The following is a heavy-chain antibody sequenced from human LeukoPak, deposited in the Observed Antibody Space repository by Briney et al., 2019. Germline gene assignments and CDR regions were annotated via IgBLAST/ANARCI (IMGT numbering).Heavy chain of an antibody. CDR1: GFTFSSYW. CDR3: ARGRGYTYGSMDDY. V-gene: IGHV3-7*01. Sequence: PGGSLRLSCAASGFTFSSYWMSWVRQAPGKGLEWVANIKQDGSEEYYVDSLKGRFTISRDNAKNTLYLQMDSLRVEDTAVYYCARGRGYTYGSMDDYWGQGTLVTVSS. CDR2: IKQDGSEE. D-gene: IGHD5-18*01. J-gene: IGHJ4*02.